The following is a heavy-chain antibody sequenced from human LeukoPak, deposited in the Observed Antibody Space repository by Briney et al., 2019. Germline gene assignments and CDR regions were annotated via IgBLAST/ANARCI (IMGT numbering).Heavy chain of an antibody. D-gene: IGHD2-2*01. CDR1: GFTFSSYW. J-gene: IGHJ6*03. CDR2: IKQDGSEK. CDR3: ARESGSRSYYYYMDV. V-gene: IGHV3-7*01. Sequence: QPGGSLRLSCAASGFTFSSYWMSWVRQAPGKGLEWVANIKQDGSEKYYVDSVKGRFTISRDNAKNSLYLQMNSLRAEDTAVYYCARESGSRSYYYYMDVWGKGTTVTVSS.